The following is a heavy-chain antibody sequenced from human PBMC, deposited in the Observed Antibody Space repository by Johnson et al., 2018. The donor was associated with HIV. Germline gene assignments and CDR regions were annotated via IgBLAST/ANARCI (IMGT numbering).Heavy chain of an antibody. CDR1: GFTFSSYG. CDR2: ISYDGSNK. J-gene: IGHJ3*02. Sequence: QVQLVESGGGVVQPGRSLRLSCVASGFTFSSYGMHWVRQAPGKGLEWVAVISYDGSNKYYADSVKGRFTISRDNSKNTLYLQMNSLRAEDTAVYYCARDSPWELTAFDIWGQGTMVTVSS. CDR3: ARDSPWELTAFDI. V-gene: IGHV3-30*03. D-gene: IGHD1-26*01.